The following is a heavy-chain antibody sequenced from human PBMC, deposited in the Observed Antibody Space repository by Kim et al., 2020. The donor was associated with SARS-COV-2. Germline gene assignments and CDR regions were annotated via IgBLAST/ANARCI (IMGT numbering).Heavy chain of an antibody. Sequence: WGSLRLSCAASGFTFSSYSMNWVRQAPGKGLEWVSYISSSSSTIYYADSVKGRFTISRDNAKNSLYLQMNSLRDEDTAVYYCARDPFVVVVPAAQTVNWFDPWGQGTLVTVSS. J-gene: IGHJ5*02. CDR1: GFTFSSYS. V-gene: IGHV3-48*02. CDR2: ISSSSSTI. CDR3: ARDPFVVVVPAAQTVNWFDP. D-gene: IGHD2-2*01.